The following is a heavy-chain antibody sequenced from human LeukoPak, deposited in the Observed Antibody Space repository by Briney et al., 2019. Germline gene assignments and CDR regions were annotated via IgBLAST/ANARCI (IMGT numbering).Heavy chain of an antibody. J-gene: IGHJ4*02. CDR2: MNPNSGNT. D-gene: IGHD5-12*01. Sequence: ASVKVSCKASGYTFTSYDINWVRQATGQGLEWMGWMNPNSGNTGYAQKFQGRVTMTRNTSISTVYMEASSLRSEDTAVYYCARDTNGYSGYAPDYWGQGTLVTVSP. V-gene: IGHV1-8*01. CDR3: ARDTNGYSGYAPDY. CDR1: GYTFTSYD.